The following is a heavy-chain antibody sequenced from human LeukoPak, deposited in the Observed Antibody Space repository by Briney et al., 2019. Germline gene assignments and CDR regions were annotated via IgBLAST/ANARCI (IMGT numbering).Heavy chain of an antibody. CDR3: ASPGSISTGGPI. CDR2: ISTSSSYI. D-gene: IGHD3-9*01. J-gene: IGHJ4*02. Sequence: GGSLRLSCAASGFTFSTYSMNWVRQAPGKGLEWASSISTSSSYIKYADSVKGRFTISRDNARNSLSLQMNSLTAEDTAVYYCASPGSISTGGPIWGQGSLVTVSS. CDR1: GFTFSTYS. V-gene: IGHV3-21*01.